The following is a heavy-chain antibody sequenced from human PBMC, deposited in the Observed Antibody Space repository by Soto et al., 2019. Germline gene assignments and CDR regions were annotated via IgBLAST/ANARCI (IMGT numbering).Heavy chain of an antibody. J-gene: IGHJ5*02. V-gene: IGHV1-3*01. CDR2: INAGNGNT. CDR3: ARPPSSSWYWCFDP. Sequence: ASVKVSCKASGYTFTSYAMHWVRQAPGQRLEWMGWINAGNGNTKYSQKFQGRVTITRDTSASTAYMELSSLRSEDTAVYYCARPPSSSWYWCFDPWGQGTLVTVSS. CDR1: GYTFTSYA. D-gene: IGHD6-13*01.